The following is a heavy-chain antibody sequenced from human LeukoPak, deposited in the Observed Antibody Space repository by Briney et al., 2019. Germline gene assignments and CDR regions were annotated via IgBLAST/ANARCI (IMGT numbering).Heavy chain of an antibody. CDR2: INPNSGGT. V-gene: IGHV1-2*06. J-gene: IGHJ5*02. CDR1: GYTFTDYY. D-gene: IGHD6-13*01. Sequence: ASVRVSCKASGYTFTDYYMHWVRQAPGQGLEWMGRINPNSGGTNYAQKFQGRVTMTRDTSITTAYMEVSRLRYDDTAVYYCARGVAAHGTGWFDPWGQGTRVTVSS. CDR3: ARGVAAHGTGWFDP.